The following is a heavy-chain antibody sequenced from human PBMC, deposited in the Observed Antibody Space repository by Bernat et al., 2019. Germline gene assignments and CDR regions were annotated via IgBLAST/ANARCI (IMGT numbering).Heavy chain of an antibody. CDR3: ASGTYYYDSSGYFHSAVLRYDAFDI. V-gene: IGHV1-69*01. CDR2: IIPIFGTA. D-gene: IGHD3-22*01. CDR1: GGTFSSYA. Sequence: QVQLVQSGAEVKKPGSSVKVSCKASGGTFSSYAISWVRQAPGQGLEWMGGIIPIFGTANYAQKFQGRVTITADESTSTAYMELSSLRSEDTAVYYCASGTYYYDSSGYFHSAVLRYDAFDIWGQGTVVTVSS. J-gene: IGHJ3*02.